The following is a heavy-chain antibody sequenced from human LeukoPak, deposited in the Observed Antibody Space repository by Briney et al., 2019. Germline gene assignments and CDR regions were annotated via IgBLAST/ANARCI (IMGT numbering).Heavy chain of an antibody. Sequence: SGGSLRLSCAAFGFTFDDYGMSWVRQAPGKGLEWVSGINWNGGSTGYADSVKGRFTISRDNAKNSLYLQMNSLRAEDTALYYCARSLWFGETVGVYWGQGTLVTVSS. D-gene: IGHD3-10*01. V-gene: IGHV3-20*04. CDR1: GFTFDDYG. CDR3: ARSLWFGETVGVY. J-gene: IGHJ4*02. CDR2: INWNGGST.